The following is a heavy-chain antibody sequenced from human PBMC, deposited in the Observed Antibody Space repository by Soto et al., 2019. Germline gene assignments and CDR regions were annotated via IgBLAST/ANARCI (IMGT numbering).Heavy chain of an antibody. J-gene: IGHJ4*02. V-gene: IGHV1-46*01. CDR2: INPSGGST. D-gene: IGHD3-3*01. CDR3: ARDRSAYYDFWRGYNAYYFDY. Sequence: HVQLVQSGAEVKKPGASVKVSCKASGYTFTSYYMHWVRQAPGQGLEWMGIINPSGGSTSYAQKFQGRVTMTRDTSTSTVYMELSSLRSEDTAVYYCARDRSAYYDFWRGYNAYYFDYWGQGTLVTVSS. CDR1: GYTFTSYY.